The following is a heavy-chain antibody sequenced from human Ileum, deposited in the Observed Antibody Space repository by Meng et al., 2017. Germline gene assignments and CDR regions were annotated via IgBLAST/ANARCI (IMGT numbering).Heavy chain of an antibody. J-gene: IGHJ4*02. V-gene: IGHV4-4*02. CDR3: ARHIVGPTPGMEY. Sequence: VEVLESAPALVKTSGTLSLPCAGAGDSISSSGWWSWVRQAPGKGLEWIGQIYQSGSTTYNPSLKSRVTISIDNSENQLSLKLSSVTASDTAVYYCARHIVGPTPGMEYWGQGTLVTVSS. CDR2: IYQSGST. CDR1: GDSISSSGW. D-gene: IGHD1-26*01.